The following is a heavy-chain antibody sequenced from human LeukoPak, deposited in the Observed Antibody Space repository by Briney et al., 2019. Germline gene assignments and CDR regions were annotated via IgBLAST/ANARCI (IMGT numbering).Heavy chain of an antibody. Sequence: GASVKVSCKASGYTSTSYYMHWVRQAPGQGLEWMGIINPSGGSTSYAQKFQGRVTMTRDTSTSTVYMELSSLRSEDTAVYYCARDRVAVAGSSEYYGMDVWGQGTTVTVSS. CDR2: INPSGGST. CDR3: ARDRVAVAGSSEYYGMDV. CDR1: GYTSTSYY. V-gene: IGHV1-46*01. D-gene: IGHD6-19*01. J-gene: IGHJ6*02.